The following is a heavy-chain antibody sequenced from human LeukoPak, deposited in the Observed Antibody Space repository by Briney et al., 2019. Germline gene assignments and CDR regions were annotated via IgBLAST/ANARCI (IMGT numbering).Heavy chain of an antibody. Sequence: GSLRPSCAASGFTFSSYAMSWVRQAPGKGLEWVSVIYSGGSTYYADSVKGRFTISRDNSKNTLYLQMNSLRAEDTAVYYCAREMTTDYYYYGMDVWGQGTTVTVSS. CDR1: GFTFSSYA. V-gene: IGHV3-53*01. D-gene: IGHD4-11*01. J-gene: IGHJ6*02. CDR3: AREMTTDYYYYGMDV. CDR2: IYSGGST.